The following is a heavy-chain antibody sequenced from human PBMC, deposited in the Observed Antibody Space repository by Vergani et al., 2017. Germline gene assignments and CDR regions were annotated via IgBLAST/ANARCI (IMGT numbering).Heavy chain of an antibody. CDR1: GFTFDDYA. Sequence: VQLVESGGGLVQPGRSLRLSCAASGFTFDDYAMHWVRQAPGKGLEWVAFIRYDGSNKYYADSVKGRFTISRDNSKNTLYLQMNSLRAEDTAVYYCAKDRGGALNWFDPWGQGTLVTVSS. V-gene: IGHV3-30*02. J-gene: IGHJ5*02. D-gene: IGHD3-16*01. CDR3: AKDRGGALNWFDP. CDR2: IRYDGSNK.